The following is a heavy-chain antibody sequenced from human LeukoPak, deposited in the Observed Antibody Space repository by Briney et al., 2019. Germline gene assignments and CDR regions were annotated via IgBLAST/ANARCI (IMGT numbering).Heavy chain of an antibody. V-gene: IGHV4-39*07. CDR1: GGSISSYY. Sequence: SETLSLTCTVSGGSISSYYWGWIRQPPGKGLEWIGSIYYSGSTYYNPSLKSRVTISVDTSKNQFSLKLSSVTAADTAVYYCAREMVRGVILPYYYYYGMDVWGQGTTVTVSS. CDR3: AREMVRGVILPYYYYYGMDV. J-gene: IGHJ6*02. D-gene: IGHD3-10*01. CDR2: IYYSGST.